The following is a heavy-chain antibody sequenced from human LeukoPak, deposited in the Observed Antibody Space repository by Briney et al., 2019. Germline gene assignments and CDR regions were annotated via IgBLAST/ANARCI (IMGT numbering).Heavy chain of an antibody. CDR3: ARDLPPTIFGPDY. CDR2: IIPILGIA. Sequence: SVKVSCKASGGTFSSYAISWVRQAPGQGLEWMGRIIPILGIANYAQKFQGRVTITADKSTSTAYMELSSLRSEDTAVYYCARDLPPTIFGPDYWGQGTLVTVSS. CDR1: GGTFSSYA. D-gene: IGHD3-3*01. V-gene: IGHV1-69*04. J-gene: IGHJ4*02.